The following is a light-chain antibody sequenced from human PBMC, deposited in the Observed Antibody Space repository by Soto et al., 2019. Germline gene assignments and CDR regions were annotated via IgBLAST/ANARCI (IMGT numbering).Light chain of an antibody. Sequence: EIVLTQSPATVSLSPGERATLSCRASESVSSYLAWYQQKPGQAPRLLIYDASNRATGTPARFSGSGSGTDFTLTISSLEPEDFAVYYCQQRSNWPMYTFGQGTKLEIK. CDR3: QQRSNWPMYT. V-gene: IGKV3-11*01. J-gene: IGKJ2*01. CDR1: ESVSSY. CDR2: DAS.